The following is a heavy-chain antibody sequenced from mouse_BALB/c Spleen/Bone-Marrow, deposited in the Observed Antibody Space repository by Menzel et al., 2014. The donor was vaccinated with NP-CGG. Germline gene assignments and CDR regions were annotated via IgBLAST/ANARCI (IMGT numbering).Heavy chain of an antibody. D-gene: IGHD2-4*01. Sequence: EVQLVESGGGLVKPGGSLKLSCAASGFTFSSYAMSWVRQSPEKRLEWVATISDGGSYTYYPDSVKGRFTISRDNAKNNLYLQMSSLKSEDTAMYYCARVSYDYFDYWGQGTTLTVSS. V-gene: IGHV5-6*01. CDR2: ISDGGSYT. J-gene: IGHJ2*01. CDR1: GFTFSSYA. CDR3: ARVSYDYFDY.